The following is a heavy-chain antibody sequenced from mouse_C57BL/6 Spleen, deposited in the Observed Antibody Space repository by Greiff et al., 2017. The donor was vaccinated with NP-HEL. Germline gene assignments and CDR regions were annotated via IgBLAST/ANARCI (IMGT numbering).Heavy chain of an antibody. CDR2: ISGGGGNT. CDR1: GFTFSSYT. V-gene: IGHV5-9*01. Sequence: EVKLEESGGGLVKPGGSLKLSCAASGFTFSSYTMSWVRQTPEKRLEWVATISGGGGNTYYPDSVKGRFTISRDNAKNTLYLQMSSLRSEDTALYYCARLAGTRYFDYWGQGTTLTVSS. D-gene: IGHD4-1*01. J-gene: IGHJ2*01. CDR3: ARLAGTRYFDY.